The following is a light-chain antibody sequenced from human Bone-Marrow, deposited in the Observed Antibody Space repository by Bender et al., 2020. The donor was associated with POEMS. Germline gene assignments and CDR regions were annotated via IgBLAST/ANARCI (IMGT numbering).Light chain of an antibody. V-gene: IGLV3-27*01. CDR2: KDN. J-gene: IGLJ3*02. Sequence: SYELTQSPSVSVSPGQTARITCSGDALPKQYGYWYQRKPGQAPVLLIYKDNERPSGIPERFSGSSSGTTVTLTISGAQVEDEADYYCYSAAENNGVFGGGTKLTVL. CDR1: ALPKQY. CDR3: YSAAENNGV.